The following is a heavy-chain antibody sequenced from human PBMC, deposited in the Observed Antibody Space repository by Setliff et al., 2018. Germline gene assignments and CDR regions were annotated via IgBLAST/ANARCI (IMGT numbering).Heavy chain of an antibody. V-gene: IGHV3-33*01. J-gene: IGHJ6*04. CDR2: IWNDGSSK. CDR1: GFTFSNYG. D-gene: IGHD2-21*02. CDR3: ARNWVTAQHYYYGMDV. Sequence: PGGSLRLSCVASGFTFSNYGMHWVRQAPGKGLEWVALIWNDGSSKFYGDSVKGRFTISRDNSKNTLYLQMDSLRAEDTAVYYCARNWVTAQHYYYGMDVWGKGTTVTVSS.